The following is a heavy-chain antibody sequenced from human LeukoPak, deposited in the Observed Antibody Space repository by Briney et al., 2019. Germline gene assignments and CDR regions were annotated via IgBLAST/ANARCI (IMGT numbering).Heavy chain of an antibody. V-gene: IGHV4-59*11. D-gene: IGHD3-10*01. CDR3: ASRPADTTWYGVFDY. J-gene: IGHJ4*02. CDR1: GASIDSHY. CDR2: VFNGGGT. Sequence: DPSETLSLTCSVSGASIDSHYWSWIRQSPGKGLEWIGYVFNGGGTNYNPSLNSRVTMSLDTSRAQFSLRLSSVTAADTAIYYCASRPADTTWYGVFDYWSQGTLVTVSS.